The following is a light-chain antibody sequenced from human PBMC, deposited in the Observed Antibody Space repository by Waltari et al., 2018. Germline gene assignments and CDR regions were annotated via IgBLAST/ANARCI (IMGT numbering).Light chain of an antibody. Sequence: DTQMTQSPSSLSASVGDRVTITCRASQSISSHLNWYQQKPGKAPMLLIFAASSLQSGVPSRFSGSGSGTDFTLTISSLQPEDFATYYCQQTYSTPYTFGQGTKLEI. CDR3: QQTYSTPYT. V-gene: IGKV1-39*01. CDR1: QSISSH. J-gene: IGKJ2*01. CDR2: AAS.